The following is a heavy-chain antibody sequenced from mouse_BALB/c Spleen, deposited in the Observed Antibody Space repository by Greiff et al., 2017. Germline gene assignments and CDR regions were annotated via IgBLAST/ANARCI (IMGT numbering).Heavy chain of an antibody. CDR2: IYPGNSDT. J-gene: IGHJ4*01. D-gene: IGHD3-1*01. CDR1: GYTFTSYW. V-gene: IGHV1-5*01. CDR3: TRGAARAHYAMDY. Sequence: EVQLQQSGTVLARPGASVKMSCKASGYTFTSYWMHWVKQRPGQGLEWIGAIYPGNSDTSYNQKFKGKAKLTAVTSTSTAYMELSSLTNEDSAVYYCTRGAARAHYAMDYWGQGTSVTVSS.